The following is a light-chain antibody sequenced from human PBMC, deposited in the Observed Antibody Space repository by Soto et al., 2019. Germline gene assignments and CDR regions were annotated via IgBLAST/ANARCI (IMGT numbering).Light chain of an antibody. CDR3: QQYNSYWP. V-gene: IGKV1-5*03. CDR1: QSISSW. CDR2: KAS. J-gene: IGKJ1*01. Sequence: DIQMTQSPSTLSASVGDRVTITCRASQSISSWLAWYQQKPGKAPKLLIYKASSLESGVPSRFSGSGSGTEFTLTISSLQPDDFATYYCQQYNSYWPFGQGNKVEIK.